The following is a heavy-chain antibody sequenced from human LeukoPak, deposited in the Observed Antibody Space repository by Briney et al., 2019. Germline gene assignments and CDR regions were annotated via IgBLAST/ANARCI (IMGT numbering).Heavy chain of an antibody. CDR2: IYYSGST. D-gene: IGHD4-23*01. J-gene: IGHJ4*02. CDR1: GGSISSGGYY. Sequence: SQTLSLTCTVSGGSISSGGYYWSWIRQHPGKGLEWIGYIYYSGSTYYNPSLKSRVTISVDTSKNQFSLKLGSVTAADTAVYYCARYGGNSVGNYYFDYWGQGTLVTVSS. CDR3: ARYGGNSVGNYYFDY. V-gene: IGHV4-31*03.